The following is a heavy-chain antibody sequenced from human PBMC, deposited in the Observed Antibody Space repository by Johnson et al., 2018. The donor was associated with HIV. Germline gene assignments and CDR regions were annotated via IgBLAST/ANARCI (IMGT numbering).Heavy chain of an antibody. D-gene: IGHD6-19*01. V-gene: IGHV3-30*04. CDR2: ISYDGSNK. CDR1: GFTFSSYA. CDR3: ASTSSGWFYAFDI. Sequence: QVQLVESGGGVVQPGRSLRLSCAASGFTFSSYAMHSVRQAPGTGLEWVAVISYDGSNKYYADSVKGRFTISRDNSKNTLYLQMNSLRAEDTAVYYCASTSSGWFYAFDIWGQGTMVTVSS. J-gene: IGHJ3*02.